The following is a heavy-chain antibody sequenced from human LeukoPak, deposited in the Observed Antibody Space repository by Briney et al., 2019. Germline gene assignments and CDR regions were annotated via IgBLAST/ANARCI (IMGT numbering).Heavy chain of an antibody. CDR1: GFTFSSYG. Sequence: GGSLRLSCAASGFTFSSYGMHWVRQAPGKGLEWVAVIWYDGSNKYYADSVKGRFTISRDNSKNTLYLQMNSLRAEDTAVYYCARGPGVWGSYRLDYWGQGTLVTVSS. J-gene: IGHJ4*02. D-gene: IGHD3-16*02. V-gene: IGHV3-33*01. CDR3: ARGPGVWGSYRLDY. CDR2: IWYDGSNK.